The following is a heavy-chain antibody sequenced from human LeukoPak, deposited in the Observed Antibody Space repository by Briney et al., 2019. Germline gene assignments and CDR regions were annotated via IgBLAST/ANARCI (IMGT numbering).Heavy chain of an antibody. CDR2: IYTSGST. Sequence: SQTLSLTCTVSGDSISRGRYYWSWVRQPAGKGLEWIGRIYTSGSTNYNPSLKSRVTMSVDTSKNQFSLKLSSVTAADTAVYYCARDRLKNSGSSSYYFDYWGQGTLFTVSS. CDR1: GDSISRGRYY. J-gene: IGHJ4*02. CDR3: ARDRLKNSGSSSYYFDY. D-gene: IGHD1-26*01. V-gene: IGHV4-61*02.